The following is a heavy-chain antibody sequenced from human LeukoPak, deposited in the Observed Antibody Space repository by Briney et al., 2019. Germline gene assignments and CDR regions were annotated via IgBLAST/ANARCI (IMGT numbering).Heavy chain of an antibody. CDR3: ARGYDYVWGTSGDFDY. Sequence: GGSLRLSCAASGFTFSRYWMSWVRQAPGKGLEWVANIKKDGSETYSVDSVKGRFTISRDNAKNSLYLQMNSLRAEDTAVYYCARGYDYVWGTSGDFDYWGQGTLVTVSS. CDR2: IKKDGSET. J-gene: IGHJ4*02. CDR1: GFTFSRYW. D-gene: IGHD3-16*01. V-gene: IGHV3-7*01.